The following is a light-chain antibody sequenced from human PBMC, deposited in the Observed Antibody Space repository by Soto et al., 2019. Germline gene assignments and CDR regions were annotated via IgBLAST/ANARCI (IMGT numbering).Light chain of an antibody. CDR3: QQYRTYS. Sequence: IQLTQSPPTLPASVGDRVTLTCRASESISNWLAWYQQRPGTAPKLLIYHASILETAVPSRFSGNGSGTEFTLTISSLQPGDFATYYCQQYRTYSFGQGPRVEIK. V-gene: IGKV1-5*01. CDR2: HAS. CDR1: ESISNW. J-gene: IGKJ1*01.